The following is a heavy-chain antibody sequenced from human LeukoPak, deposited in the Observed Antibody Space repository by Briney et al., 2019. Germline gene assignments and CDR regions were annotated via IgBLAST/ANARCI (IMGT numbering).Heavy chain of an antibody. CDR3: ARVVTLVVPAADAFDI. Sequence: SQTLSLTCAVSGGSISSGGYYWSWIRQHPGKGLEWIGYIYYSGSTYYNPSLKSRVTISVDTSKNQFSLKLSSVTAADTAVYYCARVVTLVVPAADAFDIWGQGTMVTVSS. CDR2: IYYSGST. CDR1: GGSISSGGYY. D-gene: IGHD2-2*01. V-gene: IGHV4-31*11. J-gene: IGHJ3*02.